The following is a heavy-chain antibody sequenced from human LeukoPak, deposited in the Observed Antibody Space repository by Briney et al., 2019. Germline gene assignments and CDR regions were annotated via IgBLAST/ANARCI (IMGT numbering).Heavy chain of an antibody. V-gene: IGHV3-11*06. CDR2: ISSGSSYT. J-gene: IGHJ4*02. CDR1: GFTFSDYY. CDR3: ARDREASSGWYGY. Sequence: GGSLRLSCAASGFTFSDYYMSWIRQAPGKGLEWVSYISSGSSYTNYADSVKGRFTISRDNAKNSLSLQMSSLRAEDTAIYYCARDREASSGWYGYWGQGTLVTVSS. D-gene: IGHD6-19*01.